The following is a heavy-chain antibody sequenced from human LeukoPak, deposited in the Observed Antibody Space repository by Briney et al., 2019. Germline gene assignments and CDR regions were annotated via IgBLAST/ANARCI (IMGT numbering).Heavy chain of an antibody. CDR3: ARGDKDFYYGMDV. J-gene: IGHJ6*02. V-gene: IGHV3-11*01. D-gene: IGHD2-15*01. Sequence: GGSLRLSCAASGFTFSDFYMRWIRQAPGKGLEWISYISSSGDTIYYGDSVKGRFTISRDNVKNSLYLQMNSLRAEDTAVYYCARGDKDFYYGMDVWGQGTTVTVSS. CDR1: GFTFSDFY. CDR2: ISSSGDTI.